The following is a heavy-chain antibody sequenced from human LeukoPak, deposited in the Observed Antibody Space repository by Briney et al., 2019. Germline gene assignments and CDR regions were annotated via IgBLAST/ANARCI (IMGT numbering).Heavy chain of an antibody. CDR2: ISGSGGST. V-gene: IGHV3-23*01. D-gene: IGHD4-17*01. CDR3: AKPPDDDSYFDY. J-gene: IGHJ4*02. Sequence: PGGSLRLSCAASGFTVSSNYMSWVRQAPGKGLEWVSAISGSGGSTYYADSVKGRFTISRDNSKNTLYLQMNSLRAEDTAVYYCAKPPDDDSYFDYWGQGTLVTVSS. CDR1: GFTVSSNY.